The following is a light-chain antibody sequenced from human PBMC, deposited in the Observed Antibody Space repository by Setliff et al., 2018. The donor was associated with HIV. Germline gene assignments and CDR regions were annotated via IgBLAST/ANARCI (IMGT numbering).Light chain of an antibody. CDR1: SSDVGGYEY. CDR2: EVS. J-gene: IGLJ1*01. CDR3: SSYTSSSTWV. Sequence: QSALTQPASVSGSPGQSITISCTGTSSDVGGYEYVSWYQQHPGKAPKLMIYEVSNRPSGVSNRFSGSKSGNTASLTISGLQVEDESDYYCSSYTSSSTWVFGTGTRSPS. V-gene: IGLV2-14*01.